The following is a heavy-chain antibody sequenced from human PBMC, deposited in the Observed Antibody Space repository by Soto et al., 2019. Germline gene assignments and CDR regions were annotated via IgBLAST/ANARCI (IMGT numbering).Heavy chain of an antibody. CDR1: GFTFSSYW. D-gene: IGHD5-18*01. V-gene: IGHV3-74*01. CDR2: INSDGSST. CDR3: ARGSPRYSFLYYGMDV. Sequence: GGSLRLSCAASGFTFSSYWMHWVRQAPGKGLVWVSRINSDGSSTSYADSVKGRFTISRDNAKNTLYLQMNSLRAEDTAVYYCARGSPRYSFLYYGMDVWGQGTTVTVSS. J-gene: IGHJ6*02.